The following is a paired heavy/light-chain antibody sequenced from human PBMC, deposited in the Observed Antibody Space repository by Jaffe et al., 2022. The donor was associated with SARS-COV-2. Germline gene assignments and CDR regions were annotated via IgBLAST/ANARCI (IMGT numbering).Heavy chain of an antibody. Sequence: EVQLVESGGGLVQPGGSLRLSCAASGFTFSNYWMSWVRQAPGKGLEWVAQIKTDGSEKYYVDSVKGRFTISRDNAKNSLYLQINSLRAEDTAVYYCAREGRGVTAFDYWGQGTLVTVSS. CDR1: GFTFSNYW. J-gene: IGHJ4*02. CDR3: AREGRGVTAFDY. CDR2: IKTDGSEK. V-gene: IGHV3-7*01. D-gene: IGHD2-21*02.
Light chain of an antibody. V-gene: IGKV1-39*01. J-gene: IGKJ2*01. CDR2: DAS. CDR1: QSISSN. CDR3: QQRGT. Sequence: DIQMTQSPSSLSASVGDRVTMTCRASQSISSNLNWYQQKPGKAPKLLIYDASSLQSGVPSRFSGSGSGTDFTLTISSLQPEDFATYYCQQRGTFGQGTKLEIK.